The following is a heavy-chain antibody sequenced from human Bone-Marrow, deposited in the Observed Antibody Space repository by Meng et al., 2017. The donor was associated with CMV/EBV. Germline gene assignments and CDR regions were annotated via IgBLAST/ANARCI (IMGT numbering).Heavy chain of an antibody. J-gene: IGHJ4*02. CDR3: VRGVREALGWEIGY. Sequence: VEWVGYGGNLFQPGGAMSLSCGVSGFTVRNYLEHWVRQRSGKGLECVSRIDNNDGRSTSYADSVRGRFTISRDNAKNTLYLQMDSLRVEDTAVYYCVRGVREALGWEIGYWGQGSLVTVSS. V-gene: IGHV3-74*01. D-gene: IGHD1-26*01. CDR1: GFTVRNYL. CDR2: IDNNDGRST.